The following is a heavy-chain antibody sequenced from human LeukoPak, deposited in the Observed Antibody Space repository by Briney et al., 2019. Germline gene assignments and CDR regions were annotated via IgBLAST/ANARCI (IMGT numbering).Heavy chain of an antibody. CDR2: ISSSSSYI. J-gene: IGHJ4*02. CDR1: GFTFSSYS. Sequence: GGSLRLSCAASGFTFSSYSMNWVRQAPGKGLEWVLSISSSSSYIYYADSVKGRFTISRDNAKNSLYLQMNSLRAEDTAVYYCARDIRLAAQYWGQGTLVTVSS. CDR3: ARDIRLAAQY. D-gene: IGHD6-6*01. V-gene: IGHV3-21*01.